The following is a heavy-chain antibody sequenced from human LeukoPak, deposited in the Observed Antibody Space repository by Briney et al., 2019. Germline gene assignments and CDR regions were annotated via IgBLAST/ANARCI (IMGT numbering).Heavy chain of an antibody. CDR1: GFTFSSYS. CDR2: IRSDGSDK. CDR3: AKSQVTGWYDFDY. D-gene: IGHD6-19*01. Sequence: GGSLRLSCAASGFTFSSYSMNGVRQAPGKGLEWVTSIRSDGSDKKYADSVKGQFTISRDNSKSTLNLQMNSLRPEDTAVYYCAKSQVTGWYDFDYWGQGTLVIVSS. V-gene: IGHV3-30*02. J-gene: IGHJ4*02.